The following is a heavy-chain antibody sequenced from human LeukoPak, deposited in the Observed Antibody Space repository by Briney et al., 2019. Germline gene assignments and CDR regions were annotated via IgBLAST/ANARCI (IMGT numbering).Heavy chain of an antibody. CDR1: GFTFSSYD. J-gene: IGHJ4*02. Sequence: GGSLRLSCAASGFTFSSYDMHWVRQATGKGLEWVSAIGTAGDTYYPGSVKGRFTISRENAKNSLYLQMNSLRDGDTAVYYCARGGVGATGEYYFDYWGQGTLVTVSS. CDR2: IGTAGDT. V-gene: IGHV3-13*01. CDR3: ARGGVGATGEYYFDY. D-gene: IGHD1-26*01.